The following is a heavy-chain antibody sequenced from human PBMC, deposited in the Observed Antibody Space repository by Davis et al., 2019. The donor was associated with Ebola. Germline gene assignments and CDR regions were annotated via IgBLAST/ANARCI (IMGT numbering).Heavy chain of an antibody. J-gene: IGHJ3*02. V-gene: IGHV4-61*09. Sequence: PSETLSLTCTVSGGSISSGSYYWSWIRQPAGKGLEWIGHIYTSRSTNYNPSLKSRVTISVDTSKNQFSLKLSSVTAADTAVYYCARRELGTLAFDIWGQGTMVTVSS. CDR2: IYTSRST. CDR3: ARRELGTLAFDI. D-gene: IGHD7-27*01. CDR1: GGSISSGSYY.